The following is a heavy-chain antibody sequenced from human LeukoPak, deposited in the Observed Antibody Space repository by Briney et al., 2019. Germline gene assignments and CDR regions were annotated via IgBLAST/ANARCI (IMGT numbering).Heavy chain of an antibody. CDR2: IYHSGST. CDR1: GGSISSSNW. D-gene: IGHD3-10*01. CDR3: ARRGVVLLWFGGFDP. Sequence: SGTLSLTCAVSGGSISSSNWWSWVRQPPGKGLEWIGEIYHSGSTYYNPSLKSRVTISVDTSKNQFSLKLSSVTAADTAVYYCARRGVVLLWFGGFDPWGQGTLVTVSS. V-gene: IGHV4-4*02. J-gene: IGHJ5*02.